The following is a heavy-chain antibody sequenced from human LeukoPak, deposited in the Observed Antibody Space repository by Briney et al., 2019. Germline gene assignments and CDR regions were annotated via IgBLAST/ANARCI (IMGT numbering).Heavy chain of an antibody. CDR1: GFTFSSYS. CDR3: ARVLWDYYYYYYMDV. Sequence: GGSLRLSCAASGFTFSSYSMNWVRQAPGKGLEWVSSISSSSSYIYYADSVKGRFTISRDNAKNSLYLQMNSLRAEDTAVYYCARVLWDYYYYYYMDVWGKGTTVTISS. CDR2: ISSSSSYI. D-gene: IGHD3-16*01. J-gene: IGHJ6*03. V-gene: IGHV3-21*04.